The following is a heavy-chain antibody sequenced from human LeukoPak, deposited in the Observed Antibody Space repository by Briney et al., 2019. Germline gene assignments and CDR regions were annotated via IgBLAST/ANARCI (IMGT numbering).Heavy chain of an antibody. V-gene: IGHV7-4-1*02. CDR3: ARMETYCSDDSCYNGDY. CDR2: INTKTGNP. CDR1: GYTFTNYA. D-gene: IGHD2-15*01. Sequence: ASVKDSCKASGYTFTNYAVNWVRQAAGQGLEWMGWINTKTGNPMYVQGFTGRFVFSLDTSVNTAYVQISSLKAEDTAMYYCARMETYCSDDSCYNGDYWGQGTLVTVSS. J-gene: IGHJ4*02.